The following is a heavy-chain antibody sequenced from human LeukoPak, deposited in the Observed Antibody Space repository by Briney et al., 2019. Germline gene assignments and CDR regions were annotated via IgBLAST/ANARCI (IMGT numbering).Heavy chain of an antibody. CDR3: ARIDYYGSGSSPI. J-gene: IGHJ3*02. CDR1: GGSFSGYY. CDR2: INHSGST. V-gene: IGHV4-34*01. D-gene: IGHD3-10*01. Sequence: PSGTLSLTCAVYGGSFSGYYWSWIRQPPGKGLEWIGEINHSGSTNYNPSLKSRVTISVDTSKNQFSLKLSSVTAADTAVYYCARIDYYGSGSSPIWGQGTMVTVSS.